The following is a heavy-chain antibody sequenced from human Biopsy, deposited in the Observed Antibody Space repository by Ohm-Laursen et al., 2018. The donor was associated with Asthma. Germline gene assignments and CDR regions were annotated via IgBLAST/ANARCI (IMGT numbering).Heavy chain of an antibody. Sequence: SETLSLTWAVYGGSFSGYYWGWIRQPPGKGLEWIGEINHSGSTNYNPSLKSRVTISVDTSKNQFSLKLSSVTAADTAVYYCARAGQCSSTSCYNPGWFDPWGQGTLVTVSS. CDR1: GGSFSGYY. CDR3: ARAGQCSSTSCYNPGWFDP. CDR2: INHSGST. D-gene: IGHD2-2*01. J-gene: IGHJ5*02. V-gene: IGHV4-34*01.